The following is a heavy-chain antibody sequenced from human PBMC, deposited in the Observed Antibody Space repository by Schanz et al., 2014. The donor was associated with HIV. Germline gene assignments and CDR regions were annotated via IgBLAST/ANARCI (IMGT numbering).Heavy chain of an antibody. CDR2: IWYDGSNK. Sequence: QVQLVESGGGVVQPGRSLSLSCGAAGFTFSSYAMHWVRQAPGKGLEWVAVIWYDGSNKYYADSVKGRFTISRDNSKKTLYLQMNSLRAEDTAVYYCARETVNYYYGMDVWGQGTTVTVSS. J-gene: IGHJ6*02. CDR3: ARETVNYYYGMDV. V-gene: IGHV3-33*01. D-gene: IGHD4-4*01. CDR1: GFTFSSYA.